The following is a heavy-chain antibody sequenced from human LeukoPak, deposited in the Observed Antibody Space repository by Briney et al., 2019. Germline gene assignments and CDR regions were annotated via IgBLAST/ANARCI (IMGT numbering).Heavy chain of an antibody. CDR3: ARPRAVSGNYYLDAFDI. Sequence: GESLKISCKGSGYSFTSYWIGWVRQMPGKGLEWMGIIYPGDSDTRYSPSSQGQVTISADKSISTVYLQWSSLKASDTAMYYCARPRAVSGNYYLDAFDIWGQGTMVTVSS. CDR1: GYSFTSYW. V-gene: IGHV5-51*01. D-gene: IGHD1-26*01. CDR2: IYPGDSDT. J-gene: IGHJ3*02.